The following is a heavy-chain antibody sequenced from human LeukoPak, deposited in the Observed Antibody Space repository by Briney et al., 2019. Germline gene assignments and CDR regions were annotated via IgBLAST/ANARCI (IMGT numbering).Heavy chain of an antibody. D-gene: IGHD3-22*01. J-gene: IGHJ4*02. CDR1: GYSFTSHY. CDR2: INPSGSST. V-gene: IGHV1-46*01. CDR3: ARGGYLNYYDSSGYYYGFDY. Sequence: ASVKVSCKASGYSFTSHYMHWVRQAPGQGLEWLGLINPSGSSTLYAQKFQGRVTMTRDMSTTTDYMELSSLRSEDTAVYYCARGGYLNYYDSSGYYYGFDYWGQGTLVTVSS.